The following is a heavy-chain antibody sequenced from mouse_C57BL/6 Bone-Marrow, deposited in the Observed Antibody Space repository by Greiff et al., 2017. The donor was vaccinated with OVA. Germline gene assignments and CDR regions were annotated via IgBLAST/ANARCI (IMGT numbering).Heavy chain of an antibody. CDR1: GYTFTSYG. D-gene: IGHD1-1*01. J-gene: IGHJ4*01. Sequence: QVQLKQSGAELARPGASVKLSCKASGYTFTSYGISWVKQRTGQGLEWIGEIYPRSGNTYYNEKFKGKATLTADKSSSTAYMELRSLTSEDSAVYFCARDYYGKRGAMDYWGQGTSVTVSS. V-gene: IGHV1-81*01. CDR2: IYPRSGNT. CDR3: ARDYYGKRGAMDY.